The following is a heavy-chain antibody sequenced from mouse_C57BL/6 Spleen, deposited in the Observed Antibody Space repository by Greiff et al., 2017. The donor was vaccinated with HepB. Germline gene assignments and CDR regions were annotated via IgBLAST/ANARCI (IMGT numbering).Heavy chain of an antibody. CDR2: ISYDGSN. V-gene: IGHV3-6*01. CDR1: GYSITSGYY. Sequence: ESGPGLVKPSQSLSLTCSVTGYSITSGYYWNWIRQFPGNKLEWMGYISYDGSNNYHPSLKNRISITRDTSKNQFFLKLNSVTTEDTATYYCARGGEAMDYWGQGTSVTVSS. D-gene: IGHD2-13*01. CDR3: ARGGEAMDY. J-gene: IGHJ4*01.